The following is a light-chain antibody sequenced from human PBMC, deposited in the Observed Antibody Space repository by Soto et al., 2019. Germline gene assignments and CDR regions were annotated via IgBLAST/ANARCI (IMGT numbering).Light chain of an antibody. Sequence: VLPQSPGTLSLSPGERATLSCRASQSVSSSYLAWYQQKPGQAPRLLIYGASSRATGNPDRFSGSGSGTDFTLTISRLEPEDFAVYYCQQYGSSPSFGQGTKVDIK. V-gene: IGKV3-20*01. CDR2: GAS. CDR3: QQYGSSPS. CDR1: QSVSSSY. J-gene: IGKJ1*01.